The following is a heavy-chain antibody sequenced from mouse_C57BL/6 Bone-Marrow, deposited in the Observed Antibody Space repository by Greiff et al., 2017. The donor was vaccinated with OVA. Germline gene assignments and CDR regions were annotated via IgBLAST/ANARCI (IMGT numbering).Heavy chain of an antibody. V-gene: IGHV5-16*01. D-gene: IGHD3-1*01. CDR2: INYDGSST. CDR3: ARQLWYFDV. J-gene: IGHJ1*03. CDR1: GFTFSDYY. Sequence: EVKLVESEGGLVQPGSSMKLSCTASGFTFSDYYMAWVRQVPEKGLEWVANINYDGSSTYYLDSLKSRFIISRDNAKNILYLQMSSLKSEDTATYYCARQLWYFDVWGTGTTVTVSS.